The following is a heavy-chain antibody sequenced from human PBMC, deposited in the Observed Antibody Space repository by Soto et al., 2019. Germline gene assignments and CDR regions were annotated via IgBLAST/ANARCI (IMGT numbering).Heavy chain of an antibody. V-gene: IGHV3-23*01. Sequence: GGSLRLSCAASGFTFSSYAMSWVRQAPGKGLEWVSAISGSGGSTYYADSVKGRFTISRDNSKNTLYLQMNSLRAEDTAVYYCARGRFLEWPYPRYYYYYMDVWGKGTTVTVSS. CDR2: ISGSGGST. D-gene: IGHD3-3*01. J-gene: IGHJ6*03. CDR1: GFTFSSYA. CDR3: ARGRFLEWPYPRYYYYYMDV.